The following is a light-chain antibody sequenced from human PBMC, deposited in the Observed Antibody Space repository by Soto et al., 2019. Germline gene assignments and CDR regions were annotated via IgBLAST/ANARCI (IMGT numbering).Light chain of an antibody. CDR2: GAS. Sequence: EIVLTQSPGTLSLSPGERATLSCRASQSISSTYLAWYQQKPGQAPRLLIYGASSRATGIPDTFSGSGSGTDFTLTFSRLEPEDFAMYYCQQYGSSPGTFGQGTKVEIK. J-gene: IGKJ1*01. V-gene: IGKV3-20*01. CDR3: QQYGSSPGT. CDR1: QSISSTY.